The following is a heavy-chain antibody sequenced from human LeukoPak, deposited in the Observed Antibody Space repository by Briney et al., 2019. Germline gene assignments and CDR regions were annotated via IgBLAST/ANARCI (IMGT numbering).Heavy chain of an antibody. D-gene: IGHD2-2*02. J-gene: IGHJ4*02. CDR3: ARGGPPRYCSSTSCYRWNFDY. Sequence: SETLSLTCTVSGGSISSYYWSLIRQPPGKGLEWIGYIYYSGSTNYNPSLKSRVTISVDTSKNQFSLKLSSVTAADTAVYYCARGGPPRYCSSTSCYRWNFDYWGQGTLVTVSS. CDR1: GGSISSYY. CDR2: IYYSGST. V-gene: IGHV4-59*12.